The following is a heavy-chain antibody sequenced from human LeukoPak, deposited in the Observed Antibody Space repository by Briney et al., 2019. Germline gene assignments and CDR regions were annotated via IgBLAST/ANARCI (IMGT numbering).Heavy chain of an antibody. CDR2: INPNSGGT. CDR3: AREDYDCWSGSSGHYMDV. V-gene: IGHV1-2*02. CDR1: GYTFTGYY. J-gene: IGHJ6*03. D-gene: IGHD3-3*01. Sequence: ASVKVSCKASGYTFTGYYMHWVRQAPGQGLEWMGWINPNSGGTNYAQKFQGRVTMTRDTSISTAYMELSRLRSDDTAVYYCAREDYDCWSGSSGHYMDVWGKGTTVTVSS.